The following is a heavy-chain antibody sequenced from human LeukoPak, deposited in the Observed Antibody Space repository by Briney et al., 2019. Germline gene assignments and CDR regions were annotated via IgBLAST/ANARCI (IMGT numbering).Heavy chain of an antibody. CDR1: GFTFSRNA. CDR3: AKDGFWSCTD. D-gene: IGHD2-8*02. J-gene: IGHJ4*02. CDR2: IAHHGFNT. Sequence: PGGSLTLSCAASGFTFSRNAIHWVRQGPGKGLEWVAYIAHHGFNTYYADSVKGRFTISRDNSKRTLYLQMNSLRPDDTAVYYCAKDGFWSCTDWGQGTLVTVSS. V-gene: IGHV3-30*02.